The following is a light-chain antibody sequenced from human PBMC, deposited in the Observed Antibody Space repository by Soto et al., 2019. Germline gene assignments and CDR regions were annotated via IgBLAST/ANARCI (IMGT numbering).Light chain of an antibody. CDR2: DAS. CDR3: QQRSNWPIT. V-gene: IGKV3-11*01. CDR1: QSVRTY. J-gene: IGKJ5*01. Sequence: VLTQSPATLSLSPGERATLSCRASQSVRTYLAWYQQKPGQAPRLLIYDASTRATGIPARFSGSGSGTDFTLTISSLEPEDFAVYYCQQRSNWPITSGQGTRLEI.